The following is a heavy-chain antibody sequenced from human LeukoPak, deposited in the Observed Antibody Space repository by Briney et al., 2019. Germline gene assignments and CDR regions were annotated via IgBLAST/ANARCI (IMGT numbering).Heavy chain of an antibody. J-gene: IGHJ5*02. Sequence: SETLSLTCAVYGGSFSGYYWSWIRQPPGKGLEWIGEINHSGSTNYNPSLKSRVTISVDTSKNQFSLKLSSVSAADTAVYYCAGPVRGARGTNWFDPWGQGTLVTVSS. CDR1: GGSFSGYY. CDR3: AGPVRGARGTNWFDP. V-gene: IGHV4-34*01. CDR2: INHSGST. D-gene: IGHD3-16*01.